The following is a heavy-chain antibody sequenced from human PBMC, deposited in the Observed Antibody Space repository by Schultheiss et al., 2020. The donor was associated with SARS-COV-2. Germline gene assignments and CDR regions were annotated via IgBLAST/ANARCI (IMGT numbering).Heavy chain of an antibody. CDR3: ARARDYGIY. V-gene: IGHV3-7*03. D-gene: IGHD4-17*01. CDR2: INQDGTEQ. CDR1: GFSFDYYW. J-gene: IGHJ4*02. Sequence: GESLKISCAASGFSFDYYWMTWVRQAPGKGLEWVANINQDGTEQNYVDSVKGRFTISRDNAKNSVYLQMNSLRAEDTAIYYCARARDYGIYWGQGTLVTVSS.